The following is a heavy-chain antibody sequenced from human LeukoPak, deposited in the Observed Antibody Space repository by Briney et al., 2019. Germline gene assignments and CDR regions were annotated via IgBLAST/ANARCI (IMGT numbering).Heavy chain of an antibody. CDR2: IYYSGST. CDR3: ASYYYDSSGTDAFDI. Sequence: TSETLSLTCTVSGGSISSYYWSWIRQPPGKGLEWIGYIYYSGSTNYNPSLKSRVTISVDTSKNQFSLKLSSVTAADTAVYYCASYYYDSSGTDAFDIWGQGTMVTVSS. V-gene: IGHV4-59*01. D-gene: IGHD3-22*01. CDR1: GGSISSYY. J-gene: IGHJ3*02.